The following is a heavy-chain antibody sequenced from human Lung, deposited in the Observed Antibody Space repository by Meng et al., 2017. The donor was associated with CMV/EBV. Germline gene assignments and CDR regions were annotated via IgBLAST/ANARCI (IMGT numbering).Heavy chain of an antibody. V-gene: IGHV3-21*01. CDR1: GFTFSSYS. Sequence: SCAASGFTFSSYSMNWVRQAPGKGLEWVSSISSSSSYIYYADSVKGRFTISRDNAKNSLYLQMNSLRAEDTAVYYCARDYLIVGILEWLPFQRPSSNYYYYYGMDVWGQGTXVTCSS. D-gene: IGHD3-3*01. CDR2: ISSSSSYI. CDR3: ARDYLIVGILEWLPFQRPSSNYYYYYGMDV. J-gene: IGHJ6*02.